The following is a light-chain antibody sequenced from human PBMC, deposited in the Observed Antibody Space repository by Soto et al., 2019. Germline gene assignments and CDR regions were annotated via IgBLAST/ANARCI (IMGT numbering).Light chain of an antibody. J-gene: IGLJ1*01. CDR2: DVS. V-gene: IGLV2-14*01. CDR1: SSDVGGYNY. Sequence: QSALTQPASVSGSPGQSITISCIGTSSDVGGYNYVSWYQQHPGKAPKLMIYDVSNRPSGVSNRFSGSKSGNTASLTISGLQADDEADYYCYSYTDCYTRLYVFGTGTKVTVL. CDR3: YSYTDCYTRLYV.